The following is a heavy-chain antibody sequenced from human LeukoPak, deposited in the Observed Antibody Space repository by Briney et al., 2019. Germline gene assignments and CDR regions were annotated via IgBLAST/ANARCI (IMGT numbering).Heavy chain of an antibody. CDR1: GHTFTSYD. CDR2: MNPNSGNT. J-gene: IGHJ6*02. V-gene: IGHV1-8*01. Sequence: GASVKVSCKASGHTFTSYDINWVRQATGQGLEWMGWMNPNSGNTGYAQKFQGRVTMTRNTSISTAYMELSSLRSEDTAVYYCARGVYSSSSNGMDVWGQGTTVTVSS. CDR3: ARGVYSSSSNGMDV. D-gene: IGHD6-13*01.